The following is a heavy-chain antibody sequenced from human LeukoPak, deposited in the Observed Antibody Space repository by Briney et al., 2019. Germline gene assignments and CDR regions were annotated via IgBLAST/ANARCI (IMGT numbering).Heavy chain of an antibody. CDR2: IYFSGST. D-gene: IGHD1-1*01. CDR3: ARYQEISGTENYFDY. V-gene: IGHV4-59*08. CDR1: GGSISRYY. Sequence: PSETLSLTCIVSGGSISRYYWSWIRQPPGKGLEWIGYIYFSGSTYYNPSLKSRVTISVDTSKNQISLKLTSVTAADTAVYYCARYQEISGTENYFDYWGQGILVTVSS. J-gene: IGHJ4*02.